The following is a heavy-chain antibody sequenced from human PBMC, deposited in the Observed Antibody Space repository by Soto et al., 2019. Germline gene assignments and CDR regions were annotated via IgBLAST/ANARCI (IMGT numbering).Heavy chain of an antibody. Sequence: ASVKVSCKASGGTFSSYGISWVRQAPGQGLEWMGWISAYNGNTNYAQKLQGRVTMTTDTSTSTAYMELRSLRSDDTAVYYCARSERTVAGTNAFDIWGQGTMVTVSS. V-gene: IGHV1-18*01. D-gene: IGHD6-19*01. CDR2: ISAYNGNT. CDR1: GGTFSSYG. J-gene: IGHJ3*02. CDR3: ARSERTVAGTNAFDI.